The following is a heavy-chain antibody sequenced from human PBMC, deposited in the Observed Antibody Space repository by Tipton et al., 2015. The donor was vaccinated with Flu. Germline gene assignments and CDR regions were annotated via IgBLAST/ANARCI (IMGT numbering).Heavy chain of an antibody. Sequence: VQLVQSGGGLVQPGRSLRLSCTTSGFTFGDYTMGWVRHAPGRGLEWVAHISGSGLSTYYADSVKGRFAISRDNSKNTVSLQMNSLRAEDTAVYYCARDRVVAVAGGGSMDVWGQGTTVSVS. D-gene: IGHD3-16*01. CDR1: GFTFGDYT. V-gene: IGHV3-23*04. CDR2: ISGSGLST. CDR3: ARDRVVAVAGGGSMDV. J-gene: IGHJ6*02.